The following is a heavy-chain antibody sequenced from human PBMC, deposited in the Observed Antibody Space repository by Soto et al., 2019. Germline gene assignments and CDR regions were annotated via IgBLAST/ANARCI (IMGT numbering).Heavy chain of an antibody. CDR1: GFTFSNAW. J-gene: IGHJ4*02. V-gene: IGHV3-15*07. CDR3: TTDPPPSYYDSSGYSY. Sequence: GGSLRLSCAASGFTFSNAWMNWVRQAPWKGLEWVGRIKSKTDGGTTDYAAPVKGRFTISRDDSKNTLYLQMDSLKTEDTAVYYCTTDPPPSYYDSSGYSYCSQGTLVTVSS. D-gene: IGHD3-22*01. CDR2: IKSKTDGGTT.